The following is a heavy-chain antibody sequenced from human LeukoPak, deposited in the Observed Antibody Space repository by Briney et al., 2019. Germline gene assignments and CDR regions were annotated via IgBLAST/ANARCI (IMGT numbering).Heavy chain of an antibody. Sequence: ASVKVSCKASGYTFTNDDISWVRQATGQGLEWIGKMNSNSGNTGYAQKFQGRVTMTRSTSVSTVHMELNSLTSEDTAVYFCERSASGTGYTAWGQGTLVTVSS. CDR2: MNSNSGNT. D-gene: IGHD3-9*01. CDR1: GYTFTNDD. V-gene: IGHV1-8*01. CDR3: ERSASGTGYTA. J-gene: IGHJ4*02.